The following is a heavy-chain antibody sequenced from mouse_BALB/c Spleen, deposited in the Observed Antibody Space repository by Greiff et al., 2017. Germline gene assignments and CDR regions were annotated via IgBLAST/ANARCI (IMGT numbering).Heavy chain of an antibody. D-gene: IGHD2-4*01. Sequence: VQLQQSGPELVKPGASVKMSCKASGYTFTSYVMHWVKQKPGQGLEWIGYINPYNDGTKYNEKFKGKATLTSDKSSSTAYMELSSLTSEDSAVYDCARSPSMINWYFDVWGAGTTVTVSS. CDR2: INPYNDGT. V-gene: IGHV1-14*01. CDR1: GYTFTSYV. J-gene: IGHJ1*01. CDR3: ARSPSMINWYFDV.